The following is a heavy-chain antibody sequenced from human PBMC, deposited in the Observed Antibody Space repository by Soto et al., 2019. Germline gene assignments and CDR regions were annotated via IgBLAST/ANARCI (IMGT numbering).Heavy chain of an antibody. V-gene: IGHV3-74*02. Sequence: EVQVVESGGGLVQPGGSLRLSCAASGFPFSSSWMHWVRQAPGKGLVWVSFINRDGTNTNYADSVKGRFTISRDNAKNTLYLQMDSLRPEDTAIYYCVPAVHSWGQGTLVTVSS. CDR3: VPAVHS. CDR2: INRDGTNT. J-gene: IGHJ5*02. CDR1: GFPFSSSW. D-gene: IGHD3-3*02.